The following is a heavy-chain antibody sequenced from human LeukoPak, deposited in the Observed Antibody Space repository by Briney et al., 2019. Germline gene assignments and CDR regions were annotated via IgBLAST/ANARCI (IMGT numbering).Heavy chain of an antibody. Sequence: GGSLRLSCAASGFTFSSYGMHWVRQAPGKGLEWVAVISYDGSNKYYADSVKGRFTISRDNSKNTLYLQMNSLRAEDTAVYYCANLEYYYDSSGYYTHGGPDYWGQGTLVTVSS. CDR3: ANLEYYYDSSGYYTHGGPDY. V-gene: IGHV3-30*18. CDR1: GFTFSSYG. CDR2: ISYDGSNK. J-gene: IGHJ4*02. D-gene: IGHD3-22*01.